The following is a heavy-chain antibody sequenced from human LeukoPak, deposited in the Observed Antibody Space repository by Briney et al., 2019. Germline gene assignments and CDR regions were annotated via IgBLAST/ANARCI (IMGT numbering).Heavy chain of an antibody. CDR2: INPNSGVT. D-gene: IGHD1-7*01. J-gene: IGHJ3*02. CDR1: GYTFIDYF. V-gene: IGHV1-2*02. Sequence: ASVKVSCKAPGYTFIDYFIHWMRQTPGQGLEWLGWINPNSGVTRYAQKFQDRVTMTRDTAAYMELSSLTSDDTAVYYCARAVSGTLGGAFDIWGQGTAVTVSS. CDR3: ARAVSGTLGGAFDI.